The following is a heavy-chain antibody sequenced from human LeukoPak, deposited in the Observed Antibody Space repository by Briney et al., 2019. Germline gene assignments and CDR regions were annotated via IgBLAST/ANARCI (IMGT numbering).Heavy chain of an antibody. J-gene: IGHJ5*02. D-gene: IGHD5-18*01. CDR2: IIPIFGTA. V-gene: IGHV1-69*13. CDR3: ARKEGRGHSFDP. CDR1: GGTFSSYA. Sequence: ASVTVSCKASGGTFSSYAISWVRQAPGQGLEWMGGIIPIFGTANYAQKFQGRVTITADESTSTAYMELSSLRSEDTAVYYCARKEGRGHSFDPWGQGTLVTVSS.